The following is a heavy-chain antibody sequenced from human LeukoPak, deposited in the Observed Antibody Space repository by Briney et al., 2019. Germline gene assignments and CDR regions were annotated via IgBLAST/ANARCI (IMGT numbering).Heavy chain of an antibody. J-gene: IGHJ3*02. CDR2: ISGSGVST. CDR3: VSFGRRGKAFDI. Sequence: GGSLRLSCAASGFTFSSYAMSWVRQAPGKGLEWVSSISGSGVSTYYADAVKGRFTISRDNAKNSLYLQMNSLRAEDMALYYCVSFGRRGKAFDIWGQGTMVTVSS. V-gene: IGHV3-23*01. CDR1: GFTFSSYA. D-gene: IGHD3-10*01.